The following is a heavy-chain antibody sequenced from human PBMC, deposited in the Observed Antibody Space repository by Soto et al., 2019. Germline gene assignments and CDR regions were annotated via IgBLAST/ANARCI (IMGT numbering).Heavy chain of an antibody. CDR1: GGSFSSYY. Sequence: PSETLSLTCTVSGGSFSSYYWSWIRQPPGKGLEWIGYIYYSGSTNYNPSLKSRVTISVDTSKNQFSLKLSSVTAADTAVYYCARGRGISGWYSYYYGMDVWGQGTTVTVSS. CDR2: IYYSGST. CDR3: ARGRGISGWYSYYYGMDV. V-gene: IGHV4-59*01. D-gene: IGHD6-19*01. J-gene: IGHJ6*02.